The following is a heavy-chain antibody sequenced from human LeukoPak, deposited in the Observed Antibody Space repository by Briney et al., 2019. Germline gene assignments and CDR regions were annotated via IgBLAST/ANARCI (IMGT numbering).Heavy chain of an antibody. V-gene: IGHV1-2*02. J-gene: IGHJ4*02. D-gene: IGHD2-15*01. CDR3: ARDCSGGSCYYFDF. Sequence: ASVKVSCKASGYTFTRYYMHCVRQAPGQGREWMGWINPNSGGTNYAQKFQGRVTMTRDTSISTAYMELSRLRSDDAAVYYCARDCSGGSCYYFDFWDQGTVVTVSS. CDR1: GYTFTRYY. CDR2: INPNSGGT.